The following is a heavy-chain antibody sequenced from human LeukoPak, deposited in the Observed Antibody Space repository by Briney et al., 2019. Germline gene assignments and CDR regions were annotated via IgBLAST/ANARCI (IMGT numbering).Heavy chain of an antibody. J-gene: IGHJ4*02. CDR3: AGARGGGIYDILTDDY. D-gene: IGHD3-9*01. CDR1: GGTFSSYA. Sequence: SVKASCKASGGTFSSYAISWVRQAPGQGLEWMGRIIPIFGTANYAQKFQGRVTITTDESTSTAYMELSSLRSEDTAVCYCAGARGGGIYDILTDDYWGQGTLVTVSS. CDR2: IIPIFGTA. V-gene: IGHV1-69*05.